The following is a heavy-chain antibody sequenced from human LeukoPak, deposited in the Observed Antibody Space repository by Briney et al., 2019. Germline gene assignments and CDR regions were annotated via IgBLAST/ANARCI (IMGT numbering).Heavy chain of an antibody. CDR3: ARDSGDSSSSAYIDY. Sequence: GGSLRLSCAASGFTFSTYSMSWVRQAPGRGLEWVSYISGSGSPISYADSVKGRFTISRDNSKSTLYLQMNSLRAEDTAVYYCARDSGDSSSSAYIDYWGQGTLVTVSS. CDR2: ISGSGSPI. J-gene: IGHJ4*02. D-gene: IGHD6-6*01. CDR1: GFTFSTYS. V-gene: IGHV3-48*01.